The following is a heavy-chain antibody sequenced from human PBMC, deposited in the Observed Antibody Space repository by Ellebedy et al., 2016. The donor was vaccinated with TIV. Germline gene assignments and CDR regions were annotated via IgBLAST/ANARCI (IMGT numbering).Heavy chain of an antibody. D-gene: IGHD3-9*01. CDR2: IYYSGST. V-gene: IGHV4-59*01. CDR3: ARGLTGYLNWFDP. Sequence: MPGGSLRLSCTVSGGSLSSYYLSWVRQPPGKGLEWIGYIYYSGSTNYNPSLKSRVTISVDTSKNQFSLKLSSVTAADTAIYYCARGLTGYLNWFDPWGQGILVSVSS. CDR1: GGSLSSYY. J-gene: IGHJ5*02.